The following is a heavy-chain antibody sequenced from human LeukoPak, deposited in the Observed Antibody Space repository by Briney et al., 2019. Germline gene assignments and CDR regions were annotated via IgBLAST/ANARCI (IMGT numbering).Heavy chain of an antibody. CDR3: ARHGGSGLSEAFDI. D-gene: IGHD3-10*01. J-gene: IGHJ3*02. V-gene: IGHV5-51*01. Sequence: GESLKISGKGSGYRFTNYCIGWVRQMPGKGLDWMAIIYPGDSDTRYSPYFQGQGTISADKSISTAYLQWSSLKASDTAMYYCARHGGSGLSEAFDIWGQGAMVTVSS. CDR1: GYRFTNYC. CDR2: IYPGDSDT.